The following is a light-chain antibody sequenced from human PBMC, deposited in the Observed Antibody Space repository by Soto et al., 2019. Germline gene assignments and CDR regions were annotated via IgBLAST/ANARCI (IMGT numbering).Light chain of an antibody. CDR2: WAS. V-gene: IGKV4-1*01. CDR3: QQYYNSPLT. CDR1: QSVLSISDNRNY. Sequence: DIVMTQAPHSLAVSLGERATIHFKSSQSVLSISDNRNYLAWYQQKAGQSPELLIYWASSRESGVPDRFSGAGSGTDFTLNISSLQAEDVAVYYCQQYYNSPLTFGGGTKVDIK. J-gene: IGKJ4*01.